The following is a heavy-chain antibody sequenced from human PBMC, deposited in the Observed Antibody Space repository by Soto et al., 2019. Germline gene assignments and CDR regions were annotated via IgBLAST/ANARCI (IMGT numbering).Heavy chain of an antibody. J-gene: IGHJ4*02. CDR3: ARGADGSSGTGAHY. CDR1: GFTFSSYA. CDR2: ISYDGSNK. D-gene: IGHD6-13*01. Sequence: QVQLVESGGGVVQPGRSLRLSCAASGFTFSSYAMHWVRQAPGKGLEWVAVISYDGSNKYYADSVKGRFTISRDNSKNTLYLQMNGLRAGDTAVYYWARGADGSSGTGAHYWGQGTLVTVSS. V-gene: IGHV3-30-3*01.